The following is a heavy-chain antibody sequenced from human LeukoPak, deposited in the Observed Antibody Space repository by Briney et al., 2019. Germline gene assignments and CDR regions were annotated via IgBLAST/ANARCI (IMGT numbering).Heavy chain of an antibody. D-gene: IGHD1-1*01. V-gene: IGHV1-46*01. J-gene: IGHJ4*02. CDR1: GYTFTSYY. CDR2: INPSGGST. CDR3: ARGLGNDGIFDY. Sequence: ASVKVSCKASGYTFTSYYMHWVRQAPGQGLEWMGIINPSGGSTTYAQKFQGRVTMTGDTSISTAYMELSSLRSEDTAVYYCARGLGNDGIFDYWGQGTLVTVSS.